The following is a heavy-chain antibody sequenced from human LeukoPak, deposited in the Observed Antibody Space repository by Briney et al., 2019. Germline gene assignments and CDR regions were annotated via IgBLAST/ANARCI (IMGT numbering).Heavy chain of an antibody. Sequence: GESLKISCKGSGYSFTTHWIGWVRQMPGKGLEWMGIIYPGDSDTRYSPSFQGQVTISADKSISTAYLQWSSLKASDTAMYYCARQAVTMVRGVMVWFDPWGQGTLVTVSS. D-gene: IGHD3-10*01. V-gene: IGHV5-51*01. CDR3: ARQAVTMVRGVMVWFDP. CDR1: GYSFTTHW. CDR2: IYPGDSDT. J-gene: IGHJ5*02.